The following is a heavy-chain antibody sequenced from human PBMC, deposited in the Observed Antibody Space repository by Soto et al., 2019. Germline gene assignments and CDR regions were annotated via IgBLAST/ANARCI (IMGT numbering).Heavy chain of an antibody. CDR3: AKGSANSRPYYFDY. V-gene: IGHV3-23*04. CDR2: ITGSGGDT. J-gene: IGHJ4*02. D-gene: IGHD6-13*01. Sequence: DVQLVESGGGFIQPGGSLRLSCAASGFTFINSVMSWVRQSPGKGLEWVSAITGSGGDTYHAVSVKGRFTISRDNTQDTLYLQMNSLKAEDTAIYYCAKGSANSRPYYFDYWGQGTLVAVSS. CDR1: GFTFINSV.